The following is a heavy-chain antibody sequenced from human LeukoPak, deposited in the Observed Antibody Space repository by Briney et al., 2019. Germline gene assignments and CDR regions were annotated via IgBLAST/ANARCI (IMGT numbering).Heavy chain of an antibody. CDR3: AKDFRIGYSAHFDY. Sequence: QTGGSLRISCVGSGFTFRSHAMSWVRQAPEKGLEFVSGIYENGGTTYYADSVKGRFSISRDNSKNTLYLQMDSLRGEDTAVYYCAKDFRIGYSAHFDYWGQGALVTVSS. V-gene: IGHV3-23*01. D-gene: IGHD2-21*01. CDR1: GFTFRSHA. CDR2: IYENGGTT. J-gene: IGHJ4*02.